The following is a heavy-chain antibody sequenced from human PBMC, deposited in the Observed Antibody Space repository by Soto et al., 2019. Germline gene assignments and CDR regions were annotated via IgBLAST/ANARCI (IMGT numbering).Heavy chain of an antibody. D-gene: IGHD3-16*01. V-gene: IGHV1-8*01. J-gene: IGHJ6*02. CDR1: EDTFANYD. CDR2: VNPNNGNT. Sequence: QAQLEQSGAEVKKPGASVRVSCKASEDTFANYDIIWGRQAPGQGLEWMGWVNPNNGNTGYAPKFPGRVTMTRDTSTRTAYLEMSGLRSDDTAVYYCSRSEVGDFMAVWGRGTTVIVSS. CDR3: SRSEVGDFMAV.